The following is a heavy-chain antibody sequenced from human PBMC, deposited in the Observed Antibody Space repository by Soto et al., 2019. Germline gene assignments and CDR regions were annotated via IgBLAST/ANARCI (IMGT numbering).Heavy chain of an antibody. CDR3: ARPLGNDFWSGYYAQEYYYGMDV. V-gene: IGHV1-18*01. CDR2: ISAYNGNT. J-gene: IGHJ6*02. D-gene: IGHD3-3*01. Sequence: GASVKVSCKASGYTFTSYGISWVRQAPGQGLEWMGWISAYNGNTNYAQKLQGRVTMTTDTSTSTAYMELRSLRSDDTAVYYCARPLGNDFWSGYYAQEYYYGMDVWGQGTTVTVS. CDR1: GYTFTSYG.